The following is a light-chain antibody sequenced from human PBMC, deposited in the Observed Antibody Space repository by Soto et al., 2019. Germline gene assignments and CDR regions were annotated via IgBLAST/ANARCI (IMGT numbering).Light chain of an antibody. J-gene: IGLJ2*01. CDR1: TSNIGSQT. CDR2: IDN. CDR3: ASWDDSLNGPV. V-gene: IGLV1-44*01. Sequence: QPVLTQPPSASGTPGQRVSISCSGSTSNIGSQTVNWYQRLPGTAPRLLIYIDNQRPSGVPERFSGSKSGTSASLAISGLQSEDEADYFCASWDDSLNGPVFGGGTQLTVL.